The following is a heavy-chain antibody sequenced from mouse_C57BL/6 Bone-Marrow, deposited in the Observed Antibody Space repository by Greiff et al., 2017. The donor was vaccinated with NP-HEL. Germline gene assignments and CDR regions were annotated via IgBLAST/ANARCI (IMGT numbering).Heavy chain of an antibody. Sequence: QVQLQQPGAELVKPGASVKLSCKASGYTFTSYWMHWVKQRPGQGLEWIGMIHPNSGSTNYNEKFKSKATLTVDKSSSTAYMKLSSLTSEDSAVYYCARTGYPTLYDAMGDWGQGTSVTV. J-gene: IGHJ4*01. D-gene: IGHD2-2*01. CDR3: ARTGYPTLYDAMGD. V-gene: IGHV1-64*01. CDR1: GYTFTSYW. CDR2: IHPNSGST.